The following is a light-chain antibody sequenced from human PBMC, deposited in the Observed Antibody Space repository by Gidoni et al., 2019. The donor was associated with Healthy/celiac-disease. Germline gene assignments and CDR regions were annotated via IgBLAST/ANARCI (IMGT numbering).Light chain of an antibody. J-gene: IGKJ1*01. CDR1: QSVSSSY. V-gene: IGKV3-20*01. CDR3: QQYGSSPPWT. CDR2: GAS. Sequence: EIVLTQSPGTLSLSPGERATLSCRASQSVSSSYLAWYQQKPGQAPRLLIYGASSRATGIPDRFRGIGSGTDFTLTISRLDPEYFAVYYCQQYGSSPPWTFGHGTKVEIK.